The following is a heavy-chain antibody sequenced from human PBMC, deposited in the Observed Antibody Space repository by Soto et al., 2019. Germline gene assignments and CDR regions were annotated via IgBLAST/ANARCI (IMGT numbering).Heavy chain of an antibody. J-gene: IGHJ4*02. CDR1: GFTFSSYA. Sequence: GGSLRLSCAASGFTFSSYAMHWVRQAPGKGLEWVAVISYDGSNKYYADSVKGRFTISRDNSKNTLYLQMNSLRAEDTAVYYCARDDIVVVPAAIPFDYWGQGTLVTVSS. V-gene: IGHV3-30-3*01. CDR3: ARDDIVVVPAAIPFDY. CDR2: ISYDGSNK. D-gene: IGHD2-2*02.